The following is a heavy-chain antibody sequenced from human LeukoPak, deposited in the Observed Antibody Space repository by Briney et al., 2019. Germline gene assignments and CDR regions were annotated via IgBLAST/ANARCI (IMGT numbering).Heavy chain of an antibody. CDR1: GFSLSSYA. CDR2: TSSSDDGK. V-gene: IGHV3-23*01. J-gene: IGHJ4*02. D-gene: IGHD2-15*01. CDR3: AKAPVTSCRGAFCYPFDS. Sequence: GGSLRLSCTVSGFSLSSYAMSWVRRARGKGLEWVSATSSSDDGKYYADSVRGRFTISRDNSRNTMYLQMNSLRAEDAAVYYCAKAPVTSCRGAFCYPFDSWGQGTLVTVSS.